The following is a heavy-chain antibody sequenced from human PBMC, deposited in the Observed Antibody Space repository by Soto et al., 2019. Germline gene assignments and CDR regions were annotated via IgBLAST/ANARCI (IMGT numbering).Heavy chain of an antibody. V-gene: IGHV3-30*18. Sequence: GGSLRLSCAASGFTFSTYGMHWVRQAPGKGLEWVAVISYDGSKKDYADSVKGRFTISRDNSKNTLYLQMNSLRAEDTAVYYCAKDFGRGRSRYYFDYWGQGTLVTVSS. CDR3: AKDFGRGRSRYYFDY. CDR1: GFTFSTYG. D-gene: IGHD3-10*01. J-gene: IGHJ4*02. CDR2: ISYDGSKK.